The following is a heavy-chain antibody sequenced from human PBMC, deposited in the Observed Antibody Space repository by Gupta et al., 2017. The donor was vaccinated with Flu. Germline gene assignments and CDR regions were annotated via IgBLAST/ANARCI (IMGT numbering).Heavy chain of an antibody. Sequence: QVQLVESGGGVVQPGRSLRLSCAASGFTFSSYGMHWVRQAPGKGLEWVAVIWYDGSNKYYADSVKGRFTISRDNSKNTLYLQMNSLRAEDTAVYYCAREVDTAMVTIDAFDIWGQGTMVTVSS. V-gene: IGHV3-33*01. D-gene: IGHD5-18*01. CDR1: GFTFSSYG. CDR3: AREVDTAMVTIDAFDI. J-gene: IGHJ3*02. CDR2: IWYDGSNK.